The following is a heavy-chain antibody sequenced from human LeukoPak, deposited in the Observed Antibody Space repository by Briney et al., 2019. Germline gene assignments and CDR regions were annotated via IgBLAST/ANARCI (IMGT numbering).Heavy chain of an antibody. Sequence: SETLSLTCTVSGGSISSYYWSWFRQTPGKGPEWIGYIYYSGSTKYNPSLKSRVTISVDRSKNQISLKLNSVTAADTAVYYCARYRGVQLWPHWYFDLWGRGSLVTVSS. CDR2: IYYSGST. D-gene: IGHD5-18*01. CDR3: ARYRGVQLWPHWYFDL. J-gene: IGHJ2*01. CDR1: GGSISSYY. V-gene: IGHV4-59*01.